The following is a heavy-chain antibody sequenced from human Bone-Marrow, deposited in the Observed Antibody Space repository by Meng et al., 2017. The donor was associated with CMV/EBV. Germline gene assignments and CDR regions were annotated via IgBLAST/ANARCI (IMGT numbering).Heavy chain of an antibody. D-gene: IGHD2-2*01. CDR2: IYYSGST. V-gene: IGHV4-59*01. CDR3: ARDRVGSTSDAFDI. J-gene: IGHJ3*02. CDR1: GGSISSYY. Sequence: GSLRLSCTVSGGSISSYYWSWIRQPPGKGLEWIGYIYYSGSTNYNPSLKSRVTISVDTYKNQFSLKLSSVTAADTAVYYCARDRVGSTSDAFDIWGQGTMVTVSS.